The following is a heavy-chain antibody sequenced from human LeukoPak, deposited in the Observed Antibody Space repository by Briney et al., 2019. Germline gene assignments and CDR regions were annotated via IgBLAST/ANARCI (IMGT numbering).Heavy chain of an antibody. V-gene: IGHV3-23*01. CDR2: ISGSGGGT. CDR3: AKDLHPALVEYQLLWDAFDI. Sequence: PGGSLRLSCAASGFTFSSYAMTWVRQAPGKGLEWVSSISGSGGGTYYADSVKGRFTISRDNSKNTLYLQMNSLRAEDTAIYYCAKDLHPALVEYQLLWDAFDIWGQGTMVTVSS. J-gene: IGHJ3*02. D-gene: IGHD2-2*01. CDR1: GFTFSSYA.